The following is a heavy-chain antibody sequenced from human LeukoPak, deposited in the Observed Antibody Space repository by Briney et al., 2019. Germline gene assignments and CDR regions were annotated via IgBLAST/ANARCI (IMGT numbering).Heavy chain of an antibody. CDR3: ARGVKKNFFGRCGYSDDAFDI. J-gene: IGHJ3*02. CDR1: GYTFTSYD. V-gene: IGHV1-8*03. CDR2: MNPNSGNT. D-gene: IGHD3-22*01. Sequence: ASVKVSCKASGYTFTSYDINWVRQATGQGLEWMGWMNPNSGNTGYAQKFQGRVTITRNTSISTAYMELSSLRSEDTAVYYCARGVKKNFFGRCGYSDDAFDILGQGTMVTGSS.